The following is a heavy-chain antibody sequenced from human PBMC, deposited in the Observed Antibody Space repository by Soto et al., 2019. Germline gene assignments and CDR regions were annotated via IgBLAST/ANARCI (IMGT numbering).Heavy chain of an antibody. CDR2: ISNDGNEK. D-gene: IGHD2-2*01. V-gene: IGHV3-30*18. J-gene: IGHJ6*02. CDR3: AKSLSTAVNYGLDV. Sequence: SGGSLRLSCAASGFNFTRSGIHWVRQPPGKGLEWLAVISNDGNEKYYADSVRGRFTISRDNSKNTLYLQMTGLRPEDTAVYYCAKSLSTAVNYGLDVWGQGTSVTVSS. CDR1: GFNFTRSG.